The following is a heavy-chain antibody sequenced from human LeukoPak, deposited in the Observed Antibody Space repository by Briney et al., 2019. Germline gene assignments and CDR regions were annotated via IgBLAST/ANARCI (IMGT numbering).Heavy chain of an antibody. Sequence: GRSQRLSCITSGFNVSTYGMHWVRQAPGKGLEWVAHIWYDGNKKNYAESVKGRLIISRDNSKNTVYLQMNSLRVEGTAVYYCAKNLAPFGSGAFVDYWGQGTLVTVSS. CDR2: IWYDGNKK. CDR3: AKNLAPFGSGAFVDY. CDR1: GFNVSTYG. D-gene: IGHD3-10*01. V-gene: IGHV3-33*06. J-gene: IGHJ4*02.